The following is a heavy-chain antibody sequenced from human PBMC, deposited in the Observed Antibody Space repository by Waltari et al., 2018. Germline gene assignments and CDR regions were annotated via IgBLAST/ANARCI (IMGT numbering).Heavy chain of an antibody. J-gene: IGHJ4*02. CDR1: GGTFSTYV. V-gene: IGHV1-69*01. CDR2: SIPNIGTT. CDR3: AKPRREYYYDNRGYGPFDG. D-gene: IGHD3-22*01. Sequence: QVQLVQSGAEVKKPGSSVKVSCKASGGTFSTYVISWVRQAPGQGLEWMGWSIPNIGTTNYEKKCKGRGTMTADESTDTAYMELSSLRSEDTAVYYCAKPRREYYYDNRGYGPFDGWGQGALVTVSS.